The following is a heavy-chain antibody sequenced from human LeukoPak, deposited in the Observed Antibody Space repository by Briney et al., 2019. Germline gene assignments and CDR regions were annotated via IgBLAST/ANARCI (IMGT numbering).Heavy chain of an antibody. CDR2: IYYSGST. CDR1: GGSISGSGYY. J-gene: IGHJ5*02. V-gene: IGHV4-39*07. Sequence: NPSETLSLTCTVSGGSISGSGYYWGWVRQPPGKGLEWIGSIYYSGSTYYNPSLKSRVTISVDTPKNQFSLRLSSVTAADTAVYYCARRVTTAVWFDPWGQGTLVTVSS. CDR3: ARRVTTAVWFDP. D-gene: IGHD1/OR15-1a*01.